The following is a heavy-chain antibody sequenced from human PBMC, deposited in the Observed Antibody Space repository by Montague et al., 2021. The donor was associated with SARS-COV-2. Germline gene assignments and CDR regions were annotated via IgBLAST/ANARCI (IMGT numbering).Heavy chain of an antibody. Sequence: ETLSLTCSASGYSISSGYYWGWIRQPPGKGLEWIGNIYHSGGTYYSPSLKSRVTVSVDTSKNQFSLRLSSVTAADTAVYYCARWYYGSGSYPHWGQGTLVTVSS. CDR1: GYSISSGYY. D-gene: IGHD3-10*01. V-gene: IGHV4-38-2*01. J-gene: IGHJ4*02. CDR2: IYHSGGT. CDR3: ARWYYGSGSYPH.